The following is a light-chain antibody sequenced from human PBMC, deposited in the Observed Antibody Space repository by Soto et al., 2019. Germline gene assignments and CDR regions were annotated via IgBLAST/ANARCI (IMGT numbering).Light chain of an antibody. Sequence: QSALTQPASVSGSPGQSITISCTGTRRDVGGYNYVSWYQQYPGKSPKLLIYEVTHRPSGVSNRFCGSKSGNTASLTISGLQAEDEADYYCSSYTISNTLPFVFGTGTKVTVL. CDR2: EVT. J-gene: IGLJ1*01. V-gene: IGLV2-14*01. CDR1: RRDVGGYNY. CDR3: SSYTISNTLPFV.